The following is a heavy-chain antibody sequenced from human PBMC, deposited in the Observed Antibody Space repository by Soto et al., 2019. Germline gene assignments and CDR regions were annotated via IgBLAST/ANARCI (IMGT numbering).Heavy chain of an antibody. D-gene: IGHD3-22*01. CDR3: ARDQNYYDSSGYDY. J-gene: IGHJ4*02. Sequence: ASVKVSCKASGYTFTSYAMHWVRQAPGQRLEWMGWINAGNGDTKYSQKFQGRVTITRDTSASTAYMELSSLRSKDTAVYYCARDQNYYDSSGYDYWGQGTLVTVSS. V-gene: IGHV1-3*01. CDR2: INAGNGDT. CDR1: GYTFTSYA.